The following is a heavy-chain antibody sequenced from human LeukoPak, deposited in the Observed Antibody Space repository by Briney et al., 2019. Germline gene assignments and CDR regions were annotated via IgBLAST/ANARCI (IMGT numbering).Heavy chain of an antibody. J-gene: IGHJ4*02. Sequence: GASLRLSCAASGFTFNNYALSWVRQAPGKGLEWVAGISGSGGVTDYADSVKGRFTISRDNAKNTLYLQMNSLRAEDTAVYYCAKDLSGSCQSYRFDFRGQGTLVTVSS. CDR1: GFTFNNYA. V-gene: IGHV3-23*01. D-gene: IGHD1-26*01. CDR3: AKDLSGSCQSYRFDF. CDR2: ISGSGGVT.